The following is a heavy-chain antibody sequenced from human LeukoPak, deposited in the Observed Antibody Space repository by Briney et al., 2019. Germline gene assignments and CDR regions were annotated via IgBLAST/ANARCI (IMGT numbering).Heavy chain of an antibody. Sequence: ASVKVSCKASGYTFTSYYMHWVRQAPGQGLEWMGIINPSGGSTSYAQKFQGRVTITRNTSISTAYMELSSLRSEDTAVYYCARGKQEWELLGGYYYYYMDVWGKGTTVTVSS. CDR3: ARGKQEWELLGGYYYYYMDV. J-gene: IGHJ6*03. V-gene: IGHV1-46*01. CDR2: INPSGGST. D-gene: IGHD1-26*01. CDR1: GYTFTSYY.